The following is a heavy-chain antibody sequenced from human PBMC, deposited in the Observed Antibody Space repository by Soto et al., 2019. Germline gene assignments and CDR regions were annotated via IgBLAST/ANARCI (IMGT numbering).Heavy chain of an antibody. V-gene: IGHV1-18*01. CDR3: ASDPPPPDY. CDR2: ISAYNGNT. Sequence: QVQLVQSGAEVKKPGASVKVSCKASGYTFASYAISWMRQAPGQGLEWMGWISAYNGNTNYAQKLQGRVTMTTGTSTSTAYMELRILRSDATAVFYCASDPPPPDYWGQGTLVTVSS. CDR1: GYTFASYA. J-gene: IGHJ4*02.